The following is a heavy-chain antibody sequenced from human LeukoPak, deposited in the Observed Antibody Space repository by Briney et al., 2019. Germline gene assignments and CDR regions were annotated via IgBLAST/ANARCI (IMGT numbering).Heavy chain of an antibody. V-gene: IGHV3-21*01. CDR1: GFTFGSYS. D-gene: IGHD3-22*01. CDR3: ARDDYDSSGYWVSVPEYYFDY. J-gene: IGHJ4*02. Sequence: GGSLRLSCAASGFTFGSYSMNWVRQAPGKGLEWVSSISSSSSYIYYADSVKGRFTISRDNAKNSLYLQMNSLRAEDTAVYYCARDDYDSSGYWVSVPEYYFDYWGQGTLVTVSS. CDR2: ISSSSSYI.